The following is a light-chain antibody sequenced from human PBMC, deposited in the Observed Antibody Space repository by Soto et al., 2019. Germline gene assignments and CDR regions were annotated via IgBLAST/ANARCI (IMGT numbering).Light chain of an antibody. V-gene: IGKV3-20*01. CDR3: QQCGSSPLYT. CDR2: GAS. CDR1: QSVSSSY. J-gene: IGKJ2*01. Sequence: EIVLTQSPGTLSLSPGERATLSCRASQSVSSSYLAWYQQKPGQAPRLLIYGASSRATGIPDRFSGSGSGTDFTLTISRLEPEDFAGYYCQQCGSSPLYTLGQGTELEIK.